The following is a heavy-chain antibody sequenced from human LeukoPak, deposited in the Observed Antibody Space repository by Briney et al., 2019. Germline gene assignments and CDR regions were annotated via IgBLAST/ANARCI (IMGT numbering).Heavy chain of an antibody. V-gene: IGHV4-59*01. CDR3: ARGIYIAAAGTMEWFDP. CDR1: SGSISSYY. J-gene: IGHJ5*02. D-gene: IGHD6-13*01. CDR2: IYYSGST. Sequence: PSETLSLTCTVSSGSISSYYWSWIRQPPGKGLEWIGYIYYSGSTNYNPSLKSRVTISVDTSKNQFSLKLSSVTAADTAVYYCARGIYIAAAGTMEWFDPWGQGTLVTVSS.